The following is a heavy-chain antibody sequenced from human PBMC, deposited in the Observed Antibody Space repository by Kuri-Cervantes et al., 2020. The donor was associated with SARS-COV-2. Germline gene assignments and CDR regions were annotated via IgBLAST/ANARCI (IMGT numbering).Heavy chain of an antibody. CDR1: GGSFSGYY. CDR2: INHSGST. CDR3: AREGCSGDSCYRSNWFDP. Sequence: SETLSLTCAVYGGSFSGYYWSWIRQPPGKGLEWIGEINHSGSTNYNPSLKSRVTISVDTSKNQFSLKLSSVTAADTAVYYCAREGCSGDSCYRSNWFDPWGQGTLVTVSS. V-gene: IGHV4-34*01. J-gene: IGHJ5*02. D-gene: IGHD2-15*01.